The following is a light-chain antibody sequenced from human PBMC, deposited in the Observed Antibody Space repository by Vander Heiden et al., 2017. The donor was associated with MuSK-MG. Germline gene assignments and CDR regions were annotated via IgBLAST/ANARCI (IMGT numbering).Light chain of an antibody. CDR2: GAS. CDR3: QQYTSSPLT. Sequence: EIVLTQSPGTLSLSPGERATLSCRASQSVSSNFLAWYQQKPGQAPRLLIYGASSRSTGILDRFSGSGSGTDFTLTISRLEPEDFAVYYCQQYTSSPLTFGGGTKVEIK. CDR1: QSVSSNF. V-gene: IGKV3-20*01. J-gene: IGKJ4*01.